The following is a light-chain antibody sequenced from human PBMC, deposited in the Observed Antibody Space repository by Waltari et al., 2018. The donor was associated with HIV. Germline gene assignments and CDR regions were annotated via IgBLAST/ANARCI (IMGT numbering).Light chain of an antibody. CDR2: GKN. Sequence: SSELTQDPAVSVALGQTVRITCQGDSLRIYYASWYQQKPGQAPVLVIYGKNNRPSGIPDRFSDSSSGNTASLTITGAQAEDEADYYCCSYTGTYTFVFGGGTKLTVL. J-gene: IGLJ2*01. CDR3: CSYTGTYTFV. CDR1: SLRIYY. V-gene: IGLV3-19*01.